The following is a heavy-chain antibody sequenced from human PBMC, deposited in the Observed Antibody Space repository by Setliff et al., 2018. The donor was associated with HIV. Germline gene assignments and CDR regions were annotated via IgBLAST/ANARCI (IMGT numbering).Heavy chain of an antibody. J-gene: IGHJ6*03. D-gene: IGHD3-10*01. CDR2: IHYSGST. CDR1: GGSISSSNYY. Sequence: SETLSLTCTVSGGSISSSNYYWGWIRQPPGKGLEWIGSIHYSGSTYDNPSLKSRVTISVDTSKYQISLKLSSVTAADTAVYYCASLDGSESPYIYYYYMDVWGEGTAVTVSS. CDR3: ASLDGSESPYIYYYYMDV. V-gene: IGHV4-39*01.